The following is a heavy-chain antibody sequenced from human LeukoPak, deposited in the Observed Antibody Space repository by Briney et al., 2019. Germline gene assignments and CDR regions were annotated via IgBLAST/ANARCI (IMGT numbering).Heavy chain of an antibody. CDR1: GFTFSSYS. CDR2: ISSSSSYI. J-gene: IGHJ4*02. D-gene: IGHD2-2*01. V-gene: IGHV3-21*01. Sequence: GGSLRLSCAASGFTFSSYSMNWVRQAPGKGLEWVSSISSSSSYIYYADSVKGRFTISRDNAKNSLYLQMNSLRAEDTAVYYCAKDLEGYCSSSCYAGMEFWGQGTLVTVSS. CDR3: AKDLEGYCSSSCYAGMEF.